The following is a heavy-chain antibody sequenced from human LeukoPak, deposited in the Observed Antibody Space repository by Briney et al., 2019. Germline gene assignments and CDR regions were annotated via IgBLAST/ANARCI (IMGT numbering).Heavy chain of an antibody. J-gene: IGHJ6*02. CDR1: GGTLNNYS. Sequence: GASVKVSCKASGGTLNNYSISWVRQAPGQGLEWMGGIIPIFSTANYAQKFQGRVTITADESTNTAYMELSSLTSDDTAAYYCARGYSRWSIPTSSYYYRMDLWGQGTTVAVSS. D-gene: IGHD6-13*01. CDR3: ARGYSRWSIPTSSYYYRMDL. V-gene: IGHV1-69*13. CDR2: IIPIFSTA.